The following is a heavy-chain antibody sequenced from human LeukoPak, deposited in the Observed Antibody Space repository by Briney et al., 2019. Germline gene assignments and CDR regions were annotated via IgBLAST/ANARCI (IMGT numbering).Heavy chain of an antibody. CDR3: AFGDYHDY. D-gene: IGHD3-10*01. V-gene: IGHV4-59*12. J-gene: IGHJ4*02. CDR2: IYYSGST. CDR1: GASISSYY. Sequence: SETLSLTCTVSGASISSYYWSWIRQPPGKGLEWFGYIYYSGSTNYNPSLKSRVTISVDTSKNQFSLKLSSVTAADTAMYYCAFGDYHDYWGQGTLVTVSS.